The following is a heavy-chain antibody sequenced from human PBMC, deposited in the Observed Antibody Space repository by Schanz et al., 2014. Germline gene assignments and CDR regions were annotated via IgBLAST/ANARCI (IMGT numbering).Heavy chain of an antibody. Sequence: EVQLVESGGGLVKPGGSLRLSCTASGFTFSDHYMDWVRQPPGKGLEWVSLIDYAGSTNYADSVKGRMTVSRDTSKNTLYLLLNSLRAEDTAVYYCARDQYYFGSGNPFDIWGQGTMVTVSS. D-gene: IGHD3-10*01. J-gene: IGHJ3*02. V-gene: IGHV3-66*01. CDR3: ARDQYYFGSGNPFDI. CDR1: GFTFSDHY. CDR2: IDYAGST.